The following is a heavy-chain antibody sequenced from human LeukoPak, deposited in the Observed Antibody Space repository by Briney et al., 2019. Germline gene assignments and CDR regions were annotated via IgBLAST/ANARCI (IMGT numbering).Heavy chain of an antibody. V-gene: IGHV3-7*04. CDR2: IKPDGSEK. Sequence: GGSLRLSCAASGFTFSSYWMSWVRQAPGKGLEWVANIKPDGSEKYYVDSVKGRFTISRDNAKNSLCLQINSLRAGDTAVYYCARGDFWSGDYTDAFDIWGQGTMVAVSS. CDR3: ARGDFWSGDYTDAFDI. CDR1: GFTFSSYW. D-gene: IGHD3-3*01. J-gene: IGHJ3*02.